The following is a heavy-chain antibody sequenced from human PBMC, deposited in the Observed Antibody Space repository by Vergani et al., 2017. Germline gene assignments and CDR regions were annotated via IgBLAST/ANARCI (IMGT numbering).Heavy chain of an antibody. CDR2: FYTGGGT. CDR1: GGSISSGSYY. Sequence: QVQLQESGPGLVRPSQTLSLTCTVSGGSISSGSYYWSCFRQPAGKGLVWIGRFYTGGGTSYNPSLKSRVSISVDTSKNQFSLQLSSVTAADTAVYYFARDPLYSTTWPFLLLDMDFWGQGTTVTVSS. J-gene: IGHJ6*02. V-gene: IGHV4-61*02. CDR3: ARDPLYSTTWPFLLLDMDF. D-gene: IGHD6-13*01.